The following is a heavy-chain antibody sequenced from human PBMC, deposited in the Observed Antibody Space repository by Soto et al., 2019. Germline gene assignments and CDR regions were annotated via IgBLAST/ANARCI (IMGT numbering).Heavy chain of an antibody. CDR2: ISAYNGNT. J-gene: IGHJ6*02. CDR1: GYTFTSYG. D-gene: IGHD6-6*01. Sequence: QVQLLQSGAEVKKPGASVKVSCKASGYTFTSYGISWVRQAPGQGLEWMGWISAYNGNTNYAQKLQGRVTMTTDTSTSTAYMELSSLRSDDTAVYYCARELRRYSRSSAYGMDVRGQGTTVTVSS. CDR3: ARELRRYSRSSAYGMDV. V-gene: IGHV1-18*04.